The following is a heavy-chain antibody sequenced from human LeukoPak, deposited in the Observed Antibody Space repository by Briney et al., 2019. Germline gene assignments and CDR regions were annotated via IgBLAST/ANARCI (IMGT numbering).Heavy chain of an antibody. CDR1: GGTFSSYA. D-gene: IGHD6-13*01. Sequence: ASVKVSCKASGGTFSSYAISWVRQAPGQGLEWMGGIIPIFGTANYAQKFQGRVTITADGSTSTAYMELSSLRSEDTAVYYCASPGVAAAAYYYYGMDVWGQGTTVTVSS. V-gene: IGHV1-69*13. CDR3: ASPGVAAAAYYYYGMDV. CDR2: IIPIFGTA. J-gene: IGHJ6*02.